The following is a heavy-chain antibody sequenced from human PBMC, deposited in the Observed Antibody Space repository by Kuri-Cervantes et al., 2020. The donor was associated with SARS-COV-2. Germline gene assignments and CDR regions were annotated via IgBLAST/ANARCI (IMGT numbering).Heavy chain of an antibody. D-gene: IGHD3-9*01. CDR2: INPSGGST. CDR1: GYTFTGYY. CDR3: ARGPLPYDILTGYPMDYYYYMDV. J-gene: IGHJ6*03. V-gene: IGHV1-46*01. Sequence: ASVKVSCKASGYTFTGYYMHWVRQAPGQGLEWMGIINPSGGSTSYAQKFQGRVTMTRDTSTSTVYMELSRLRSDDTAVYYCARGPLPYDILTGYPMDYYYYMDVWGKGTTVTVSS.